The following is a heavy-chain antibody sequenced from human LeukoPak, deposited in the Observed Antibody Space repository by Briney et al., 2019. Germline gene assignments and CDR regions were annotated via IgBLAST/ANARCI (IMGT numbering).Heavy chain of an antibody. Sequence: PSETLSLTCAVYGGSFSGYYWSWIRQPPGKGLEWIGEINHSGSTNYNPSLKSRVTISVDTSKNQFSLKLSSVTAADTAVYYCARHYGGWFGELSPANWFDPWGQGTLVSVPS. D-gene: IGHD3-10*01. V-gene: IGHV4-34*01. CDR1: GGSFSGYY. CDR3: ARHYGGWFGELSPANWFDP. J-gene: IGHJ5*02. CDR2: INHSGST.